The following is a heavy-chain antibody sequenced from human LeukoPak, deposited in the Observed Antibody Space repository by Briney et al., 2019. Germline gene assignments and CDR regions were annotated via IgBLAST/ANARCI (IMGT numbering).Heavy chain of an antibody. J-gene: IGHJ5*02. Sequence: SETLSLTCAVYGGPFSGYYWSWLRPPPGKGLEGFGEINHSGSTNSNPSLKSRVTISVDTSKNQFSLKLSSVTAADTAVYYCVRGPDIVVVPAAKPFDPWGQGTLVTVSS. CDR1: GGPFSGYY. CDR2: INHSGST. V-gene: IGHV4-34*01. D-gene: IGHD2-2*02. CDR3: VRGPDIVVVPAAKPFDP.